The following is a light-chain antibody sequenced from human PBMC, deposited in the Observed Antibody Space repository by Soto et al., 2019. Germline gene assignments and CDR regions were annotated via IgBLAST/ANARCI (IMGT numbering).Light chain of an antibody. J-gene: IGLJ1*01. Sequence: QSALTQPPSASGSPGQSVTIFCTGTSSDVGAHNFVSWHQQHPGKAPKLMIYEVSKRPSGVPDRFSGSKSGNTASLTVAGLQAEDEADYYCSSYAGSNNYVFGPGTKVTVL. CDR3: SSYAGSNNYV. CDR2: EVS. V-gene: IGLV2-8*01. CDR1: SSDVGAHNF.